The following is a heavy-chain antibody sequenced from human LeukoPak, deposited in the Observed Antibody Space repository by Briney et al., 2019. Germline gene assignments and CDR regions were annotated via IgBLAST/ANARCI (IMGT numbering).Heavy chain of an antibody. CDR2: IYYTGST. V-gene: IGHV4-59*12. D-gene: IGHD3-22*01. CDR1: GGAISTYY. CDR3: ARDSGYYDSSGYFDY. J-gene: IGHJ4*02. Sequence: SETLSLTCTVSGGAISTYYWSWIRQTPGMGLEWIGYIYYTGSTNYNPSLKSRVTISVDTSKNQFSLKLSSVTAADTAVYYCARDSGYYDSSGYFDYWGQGTLVTVSS.